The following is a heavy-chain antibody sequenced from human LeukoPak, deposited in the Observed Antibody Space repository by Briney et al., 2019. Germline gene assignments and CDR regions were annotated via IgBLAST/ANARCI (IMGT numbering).Heavy chain of an antibody. J-gene: IGHJ5*02. CDR2: INPSGGST. Sequence: GASVKVSCKASGYTFTSYYMHWVRQAPGQGLEWMGIINPSGGSTSYAQKFQGRVTMTRDMSTSTVYMELSSLRSEDTAVYYCARDAIVVVPAAILRCSDRTWFDPWGQGTLVTVSS. CDR3: ARDAIVVVPAAILRCSDRTWFDP. CDR1: GYTFTSYY. V-gene: IGHV1-46*01. D-gene: IGHD2-2*02.